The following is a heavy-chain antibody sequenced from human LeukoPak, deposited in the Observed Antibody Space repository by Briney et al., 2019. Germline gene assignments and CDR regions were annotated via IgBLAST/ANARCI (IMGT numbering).Heavy chain of an antibody. CDR3: AKVDTVTLASDY. J-gene: IGHJ4*02. CDR2: ISGSGGST. V-gene: IGHV3-23*01. D-gene: IGHD2-21*02. Sequence: HPGGSLRLSCAASGFTFSSYAMSWVRQAPGKGLEWVSAISGSGGSTYYADSVKGRFTISGDNSKNTLYLQMNSLRAEDTAVYYCAKVDTVTLASDYWGQGTLVTVSS. CDR1: GFTFSSYA.